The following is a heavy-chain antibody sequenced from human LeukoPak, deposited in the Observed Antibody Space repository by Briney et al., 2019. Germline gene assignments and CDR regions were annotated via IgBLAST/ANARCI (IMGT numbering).Heavy chain of an antibody. Sequence: GGSLRLSCAASGFTFSTYWMNWYRQAPGRGLEWVGNINQDASEINYVDSVRGRFTISRDNAKNSLHLQMNSLRADDTAVYYCATDRDNSDWQKRFDSWGQGTLATVSS. D-gene: IGHD2-21*02. J-gene: IGHJ4*02. CDR1: GFTFSTYW. CDR3: ATDRDNSDWQKRFDS. V-gene: IGHV3-7*01. CDR2: INQDASEI.